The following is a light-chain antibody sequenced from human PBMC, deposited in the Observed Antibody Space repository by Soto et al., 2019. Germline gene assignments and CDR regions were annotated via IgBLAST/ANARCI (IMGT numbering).Light chain of an antibody. CDR1: SSDVGGYNY. V-gene: IGLV2-11*01. CDR3: CSYAGYYTYV. Sequence: QSALTQPRSVSGSPGQSVTISCTGTSSDVGGYNYVSWYQHHPGKAPKLMIYGVSERPSGVPDRLSGSKSGNTASLTISGLQAEDEADYYCCSYAGYYTYVFGTGTKLTVL. CDR2: GVS. J-gene: IGLJ1*01.